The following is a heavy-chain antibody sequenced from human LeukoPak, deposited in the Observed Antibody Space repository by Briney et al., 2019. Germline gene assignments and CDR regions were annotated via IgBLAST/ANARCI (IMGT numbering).Heavy chain of an antibody. CDR2: IYYSGST. V-gene: IGHV4-30-4*01. Sequence: PSQTLSLTCTVSGGTFSSGDYYWSWVRQPPGKGLEWIGYIYYSGSTYYNPSLKRRVTISLDTSKKQFSLKLSSVTAADTAVYYCARDYGSGSQFYYYYGMDGWGQGIPVTVSS. CDR1: GGTFSSGDYY. D-gene: IGHD3-10*01. CDR3: ARDYGSGSQFYYYYGMDG. J-gene: IGHJ6*02.